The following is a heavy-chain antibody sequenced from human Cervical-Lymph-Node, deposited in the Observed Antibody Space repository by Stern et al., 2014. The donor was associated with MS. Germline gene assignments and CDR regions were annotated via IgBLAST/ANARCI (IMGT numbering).Heavy chain of an antibody. J-gene: IGHJ5*02. CDR1: GVTASSNY. CDR2: IYPDDYT. D-gene: IGHD4-17*01. CDR3: AREHDYGAVDP. Sequence: MQLVQSGGGLIQPGGSLRLSCAASGVTASSNYMSWVRQVPGKGLEFVSVIYPDDYTHYAESVKGRFTISRDNSKNTLYLQMNSLRAEDTAVYYCAREHDYGAVDPWGQGTLVTVSS. V-gene: IGHV3-53*01.